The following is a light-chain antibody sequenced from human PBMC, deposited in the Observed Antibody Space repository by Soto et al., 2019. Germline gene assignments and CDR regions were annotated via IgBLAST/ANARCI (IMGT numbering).Light chain of an antibody. V-gene: IGKV3-11*01. CDR1: QTVGY. J-gene: IGKJ1*01. CDR3: QQRSTWPWT. Sequence: EVVLTQSPATLSLSPGERATLSCRASQTVGYLAWYQQKPGQAPRLLIYDASRRATGIPARFSGSGSGTDFILPVSSLEPEDFAVYYCQQRSTWPWTFGQGTKVEVK. CDR2: DAS.